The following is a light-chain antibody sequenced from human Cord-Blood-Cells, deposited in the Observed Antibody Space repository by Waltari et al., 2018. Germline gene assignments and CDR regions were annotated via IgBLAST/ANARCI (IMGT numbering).Light chain of an antibody. CDR1: SGSLASNY. CDR3: QSYDSSNHWV. CDR2: EDN. V-gene: IGLV6-57*03. J-gene: IGLJ3*02. Sequence: NFMLTQPHSVSESQGKTVTISCTRSSGSLASNYVQWYQQRPGRAPTTVIYEDNQRPSGVPVRFSGSIDSSSNSASLTISGLKTEDEADYYCQSYDSSNHWVFGGGTKLTVL.